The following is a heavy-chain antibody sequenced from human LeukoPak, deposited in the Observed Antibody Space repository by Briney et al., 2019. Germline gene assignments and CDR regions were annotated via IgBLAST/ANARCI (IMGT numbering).Heavy chain of an antibody. Sequence: GGSLRLSCAASGFTFSSYAMHWVRQAPGKGHEWVAVISYDGSNKYHADSVKGRFTISRDNSKNTLYLEMSSLRPEDTAVYYCARDRRWLQYSDYWGQGTLVTVSS. J-gene: IGHJ4*02. CDR1: GFTFSSYA. V-gene: IGHV3-30*15. CDR3: ARDRRWLQYSDY. D-gene: IGHD5-24*01. CDR2: ISYDGSNK.